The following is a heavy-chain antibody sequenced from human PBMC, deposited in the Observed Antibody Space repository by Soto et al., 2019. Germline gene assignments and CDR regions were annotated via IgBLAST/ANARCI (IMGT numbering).Heavy chain of an antibody. Sequence: SETLSLTCTVSGGSISSSNYYWGWIRQPPGKGLEWIGNIYYSGSTYYNPSLKSRVTISVDTSKNQFSLKLSSGTAADTAVYYCARGQYFDRNLDYWGQGTLVTVSS. CDR3: ARGQYFDRNLDY. CDR2: IYYSGST. CDR1: GGSISSSNYY. V-gene: IGHV4-39*07. D-gene: IGHD3-9*01. J-gene: IGHJ4*02.